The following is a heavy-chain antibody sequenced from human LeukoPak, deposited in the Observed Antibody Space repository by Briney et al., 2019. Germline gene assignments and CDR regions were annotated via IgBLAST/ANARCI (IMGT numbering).Heavy chain of an antibody. CDR2: IYYSGST. Sequence: SETLSLTCTVSGGSISSYYWSWIRQPPGKGLEWIGYIYYSGSTNYNPSLKSRVTISVDTSKNQFSLKLSSVTAADTAVYYCARLRDCGDYVDYWGQGTLVTVSS. D-gene: IGHD4-17*01. J-gene: IGHJ4*02. CDR1: GGSISSYY. CDR3: ARLRDCGDYVDY. V-gene: IGHV4-59*08.